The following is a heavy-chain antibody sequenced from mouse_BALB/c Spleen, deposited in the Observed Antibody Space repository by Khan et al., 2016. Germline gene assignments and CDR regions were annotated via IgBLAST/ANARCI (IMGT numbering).Heavy chain of an antibody. V-gene: IGHV1-7*01. J-gene: IGHJ2*01. D-gene: IGHD1-1*01. Sequence: QVQLKESGAELAKPGDSVNMSCKASGYTFTSYWMHWVKQRPGQGLEWIGYISPSTGYAEYKQKITDKATLTADKSTSPVYLQLSRLPSEDSAIYYCARYYGSSSFDYWGQGTTLTVSS. CDR3: ARYYGSSSFDY. CDR2: ISPSTGYA. CDR1: GYTFTSYW.